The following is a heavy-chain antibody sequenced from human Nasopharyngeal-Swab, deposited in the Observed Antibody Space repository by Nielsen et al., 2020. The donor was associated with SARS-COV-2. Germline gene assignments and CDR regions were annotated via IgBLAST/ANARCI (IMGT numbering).Heavy chain of an antibody. D-gene: IGHD1-1*01. J-gene: IGHJ4*02. CDR2: ISYDGSHN. V-gene: IGHV3-30*03. CDR1: GFTFSNYG. Sequence: GGSLRLSCAASGFTFSNYGMHWVRQAPGKGLEWVAVISYDGSHNYYADSVKGRFTVSRDNSKNTLYLQMNSLRAEDTAVFYCASGEGYYNWIDYWGQGTLLTVST. CDR3: ASGEGYYNWIDY.